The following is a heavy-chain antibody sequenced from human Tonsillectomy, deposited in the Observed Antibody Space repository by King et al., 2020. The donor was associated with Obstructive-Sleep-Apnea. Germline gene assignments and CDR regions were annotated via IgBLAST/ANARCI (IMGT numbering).Heavy chain of an antibody. CDR3: ASDLTGMDV. CDR2: IIPMSGTA. Sequence: VQLVESGAEVKKPGSSVTVSCKASGGTVTTDTISWVRQAPGQGLEWMGGIIPMSGTAHYAQKCQGRVTITADASTNIVFMELNSLRSEDTAVYYCASDLTGMDVWGQGTSVAVSS. J-gene: IGHJ6*02. V-gene: IGHV1-69*01. CDR1: GGTVTTDT. D-gene: IGHD3-9*01.